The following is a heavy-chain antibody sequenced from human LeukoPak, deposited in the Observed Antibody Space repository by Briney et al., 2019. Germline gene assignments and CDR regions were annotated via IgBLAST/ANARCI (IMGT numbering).Heavy chain of an antibody. V-gene: IGHV3-30*02. CDR2: IHYDGSNK. Sequence: PGGSLRLSCAASGLTFSSYGMHWVRQAPGKGLEWVAFIHYDGSNKYYADSVKGRFTISRDNSKNTLYLQMNSLRTEDTAVYYCAKDGDERGDTDAFDIWGQGTMVTVSS. CDR3: AKDGDERGDTDAFDI. D-gene: IGHD1-1*01. J-gene: IGHJ3*02. CDR1: GLTFSSYG.